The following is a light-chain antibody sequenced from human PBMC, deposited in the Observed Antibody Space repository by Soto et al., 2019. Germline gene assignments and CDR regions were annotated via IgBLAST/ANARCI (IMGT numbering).Light chain of an antibody. V-gene: IGKV1-39*01. CDR1: RSISIF. CDR2: SAS. CDR3: QQGYGTPFT. Sequence: DFKMTQSPVSLSASVGDRVTITFRASRSISIFLNWYQQKPGGAPKLLIYSASTLQTGVPSRFTGSGSGTDFTLSLSSLQPEDTATYYCQQGYGTPFTFGQGTRME. J-gene: IGKJ5*01.